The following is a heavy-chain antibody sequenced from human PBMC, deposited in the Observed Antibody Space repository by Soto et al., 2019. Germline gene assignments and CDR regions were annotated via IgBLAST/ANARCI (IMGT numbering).Heavy chain of an antibody. CDR3: ARHAHREQQLVDY. J-gene: IGHJ4*01. D-gene: IGHD6-13*01. Sequence: SETLSLTCTVSGGSISSYYWSWIRQPPGKGLEWIGYIYYSGSTNYNPSLKSRVTISVDTSKNQFSLKLSSVTAADTAVYYCARHAHREQQLVDYWGHGTLLTVSS. CDR2: IYYSGST. V-gene: IGHV4-59*08. CDR1: GGSISSYY.